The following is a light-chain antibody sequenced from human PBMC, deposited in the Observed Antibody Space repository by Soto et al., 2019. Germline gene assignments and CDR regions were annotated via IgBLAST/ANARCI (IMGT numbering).Light chain of an antibody. CDR2: DVS. CDR1: SSDVGGYNY. Sequence: QSALTQPASVSGSPGQSITISCTGTSSDVGGYNYVSWYQQHPGKAPKLMIYDVSNRPSGVSNRFSGSKSGNTASLTISGLQAEDADDYYCSSYTSSSTRVVFGGGTKLTVL. J-gene: IGLJ2*01. V-gene: IGLV2-14*01. CDR3: SSYTSSSTRVV.